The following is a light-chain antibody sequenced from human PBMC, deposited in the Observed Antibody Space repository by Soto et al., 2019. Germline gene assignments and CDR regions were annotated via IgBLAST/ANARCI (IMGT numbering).Light chain of an antibody. Sequence: DIQMTQSPSSLSASVGDRVTLTCRASQSISSYLNWYRQKPGKAPNLLIYAASSLQSGVPSRFSGSGSGTDFTLTISNLQPEDFATYYCQQSYSTARTFGQGTKVEIK. CDR3: QQSYSTART. J-gene: IGKJ1*01. V-gene: IGKV1-39*01. CDR2: AAS. CDR1: QSISSY.